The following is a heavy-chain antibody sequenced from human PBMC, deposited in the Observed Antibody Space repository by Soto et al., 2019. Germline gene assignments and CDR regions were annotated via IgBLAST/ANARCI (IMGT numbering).Heavy chain of an antibody. CDR3: ATHGATTMARGAMKHYYYVMDV. V-gene: IGHV1-69*06. CDR1: GCIFSSFT. J-gene: IGHJ6*04. Sequence: SVKVSCRASGCIFSSFTISWVRQAPGQGLEWLGGIIPIFDTPTYAQNFQGRVTITADKSTNTVYMELSSLRSEDTAVYYCATHGATTMARGAMKHYYYVMDVRGKGTTVTVSS. CDR2: IIPIFDTP. D-gene: IGHD3-10*01.